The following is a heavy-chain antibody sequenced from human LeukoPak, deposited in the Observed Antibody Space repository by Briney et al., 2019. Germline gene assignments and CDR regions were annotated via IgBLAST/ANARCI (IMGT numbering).Heavy chain of an antibody. Sequence: GASVKVSCKASGYTFTGYYMHWVRQAPGQGLEWMGWINPNSGGTSYAQKFQGRVTMTRDTSISTAYMELSRLRSDDTAVYYCARAGIVVVRNWFDPWGQGTLVTVSS. D-gene: IGHD2-2*01. CDR2: INPNSGGT. V-gene: IGHV1-2*02. CDR1: GYTFTGYY. CDR3: ARAGIVVVRNWFDP. J-gene: IGHJ5*02.